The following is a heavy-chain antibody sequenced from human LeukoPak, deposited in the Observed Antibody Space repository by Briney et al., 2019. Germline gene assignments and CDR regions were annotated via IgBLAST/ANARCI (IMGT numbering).Heavy chain of an antibody. CDR3: ARVRNGDLDY. J-gene: IGHJ4*02. D-gene: IGHD7-27*01. V-gene: IGHV4-34*01. Sequence: SETLSLTCVVHGGSFSDHYWSWIRQPPGKGLEWIGEVNHSGTTNSNPSLQSRITTSVDTSKNEFSLKLSSVTAAGTAVYYCARVRNGDLDYWGQGTLVTVSS. CDR2: VNHSGTT. CDR1: GGSFSDHY.